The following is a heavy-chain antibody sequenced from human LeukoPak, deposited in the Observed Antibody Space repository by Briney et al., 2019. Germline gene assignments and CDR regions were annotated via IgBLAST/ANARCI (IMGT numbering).Heavy chain of an antibody. Sequence: GGSLRLSCAASGFAFSTYWMHWFRQAPGKGLVWVSRITSDGSTTTYADSVKGRFTISRDNAKNALFLQMYSLRAEDTAVYFCARDAGGLGPTSDYWGQGTLVTVSS. CDR3: ARDAGGLGPTSDY. V-gene: IGHV3-74*01. CDR1: GFAFSTYW. J-gene: IGHJ4*02. D-gene: IGHD1-26*01. CDR2: ITSDGSTT.